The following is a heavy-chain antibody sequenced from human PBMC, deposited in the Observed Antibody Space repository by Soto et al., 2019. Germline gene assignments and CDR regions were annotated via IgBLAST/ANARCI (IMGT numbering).Heavy chain of an antibody. D-gene: IGHD3-16*02. Sequence: ASVKVSCKASGYTFTSYNINWVRQATGQGLEWMGWMKPNSGNTGYAQKFQGRVTMTRNTSISTAYMQLSRLRPYDTAVYYCAQVMASYRRYYYYYYMDVWGKENTVTVSS. CDR2: MKPNSGNT. J-gene: IGHJ6*03. V-gene: IGHV1-8*01. CDR1: GYTFTSYN. CDR3: AQVMASYRRYYYYYYMDV.